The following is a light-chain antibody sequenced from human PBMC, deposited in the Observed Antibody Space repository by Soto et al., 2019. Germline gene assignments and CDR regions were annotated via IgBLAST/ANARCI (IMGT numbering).Light chain of an antibody. V-gene: IGKV1-13*02. CDR1: QVITSD. Sequence: AIQLTQSPSSLSASVGDRVTITCQASQVITSDLAWYQQRPGKAPDLLIYAASTLQSGVPSRFSGSGSGTDFTLTIISLQPEDFASYYCQQFHSYPITFGQGTRLEI. CDR3: QQFHSYPIT. CDR2: AAS. J-gene: IGKJ5*01.